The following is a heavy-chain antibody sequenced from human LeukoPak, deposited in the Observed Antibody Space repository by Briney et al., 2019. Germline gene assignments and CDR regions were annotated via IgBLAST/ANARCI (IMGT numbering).Heavy chain of an antibody. CDR3: VRDGRFDSACFDS. V-gene: IGHV4-39*07. Sequence: PSETLSLTCNVSGDPLNDNLYYWGWIRQSPGKGLEWIGAFYSSGSTSSHSSLKSRVTISVDTSRTQLSLKLDSVTDTDTAVYYCVRDGRFDSACFDSWGPGVLVTVSS. D-gene: IGHD6-19*01. CDR1: GDPLNDNLYY. J-gene: IGHJ4*02. CDR2: FYSSGST.